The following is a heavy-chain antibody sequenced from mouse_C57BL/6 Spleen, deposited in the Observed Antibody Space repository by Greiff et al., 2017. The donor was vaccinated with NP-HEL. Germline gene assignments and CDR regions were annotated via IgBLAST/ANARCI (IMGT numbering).Heavy chain of an antibody. CDR1: GYTFTDYY. CDR2: INPYNGGT. CDR3: ARGSYYFDY. V-gene: IGHV1-19*01. Sequence: VQLQQSGPVLVKPGASVKMSCKASGYTFTDYYMNWVKQSHGKSLEWIGVINPYNGGTSYNQKFKGKATLTVDKSSSTAYMELNSLTSEDSAVYYCARGSYYFDYWGQGTTLTVS. J-gene: IGHJ2*01.